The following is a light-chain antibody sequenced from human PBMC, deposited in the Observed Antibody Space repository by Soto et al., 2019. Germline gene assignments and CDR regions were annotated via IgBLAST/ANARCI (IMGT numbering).Light chain of an antibody. CDR1: QSVSSSY. Sequence: EIVLTQSPGTLSLSPGERATLSCRASQSVSSSYLAWYQQKPGQAPRLLIYGASSRATGTPDRFSGSGSGTAFNPTIIRRKPKDFAVNYSKQYGSSRPMTFGQGTKVEIK. CDR3: KQYGSSRPMT. V-gene: IGKV3-20*01. CDR2: GAS. J-gene: IGKJ1*01.